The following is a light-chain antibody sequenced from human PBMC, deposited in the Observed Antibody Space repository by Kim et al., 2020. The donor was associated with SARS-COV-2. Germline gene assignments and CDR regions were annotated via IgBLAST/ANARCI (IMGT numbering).Light chain of an antibody. CDR1: SLRSYY. J-gene: IGLJ2*01. Sequence: SSELTQDPAVSVALGQTVRITCQGDSLRSYYATWYQQKPGQAPILLIHGKNNRPSGVPDGFSGSSSGNTASLTITGTQAGDEADYYCNSRDTNDIVLFGGGTKLTVL. V-gene: IGLV3-19*01. CDR3: NSRDTNDIVL. CDR2: GKN.